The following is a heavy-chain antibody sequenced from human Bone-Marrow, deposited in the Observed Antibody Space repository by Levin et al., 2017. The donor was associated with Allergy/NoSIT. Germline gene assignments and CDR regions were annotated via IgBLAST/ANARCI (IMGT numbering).Heavy chain of an antibody. D-gene: IGHD2-2*01. CDR2: IFPGDSDP. V-gene: IGHV5-51*01. CDR1: GYRFNKYW. Sequence: KGGESLKISCKASGYRFNKYWIGWVRQMPGKGLEWMGVIFPGDSDPRYGPSFQGQVTISADTSINAAFLQWNSLKTSDTAIYYCARRYATSSSLLSFDVWGQGTMVTVSS. CDR3: ARRYATSSSLLSFDV. J-gene: IGHJ3*01.